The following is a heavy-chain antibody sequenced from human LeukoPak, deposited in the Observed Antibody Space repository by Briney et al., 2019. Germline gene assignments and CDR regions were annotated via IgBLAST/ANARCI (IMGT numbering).Heavy chain of an antibody. J-gene: IGHJ4*02. CDR3: AKGMVRGVIIAKSHFDY. D-gene: IGHD3-10*01. CDR2: ISGSGGST. V-gene: IGHV3-23*01. CDR1: GFTFSSYA. Sequence: GGSLRLSCAASGFTFSSYAMSWVRQAPGKGVEWVSAISGSGGSTYYADSVKGRVTISRDNYKNTLYLQMNSLRAEDTAVYYCAKGMVRGVIIAKSHFDYWGQGTLVTVSS.